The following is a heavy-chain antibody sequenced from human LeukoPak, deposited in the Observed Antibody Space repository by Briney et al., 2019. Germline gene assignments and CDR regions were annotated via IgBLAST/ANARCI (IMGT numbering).Heavy chain of an antibody. CDR3: ARHVDSSSSGYFDY. CDR2: IYYSGST. Sequence: SETLSLTCTVSGGSISSYYWSWIRQPPGKGLEWIGYIYYSGSTNYNPSLKSRVTISVDTSKNQFSLKLSSVTAADTAVYYCARHVDSSSSGYFDYWGQGTLVTVSS. J-gene: IGHJ4*02. V-gene: IGHV4-59*01. D-gene: IGHD6-6*01. CDR1: GGSISSYY.